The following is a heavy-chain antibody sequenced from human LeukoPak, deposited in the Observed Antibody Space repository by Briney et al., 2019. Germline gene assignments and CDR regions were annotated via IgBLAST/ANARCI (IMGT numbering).Heavy chain of an antibody. CDR3: AREVPSYSTDGLYYFDY. CDR2: IYYSGST. CDR1: GGSISSSPYY. D-gene: IGHD6-13*01. J-gene: IGHJ4*02. Sequence: SETLSLTCTVSGGSISSSPYYWGWIRQPPGKGLEWIGSIYYSGSTYYNPSLKSRVTISVDTFKNQFSLKLSSVTAADTAVYYCAREVPSYSTDGLYYFDYWGQGTLVTVSS. V-gene: IGHV4-39*02.